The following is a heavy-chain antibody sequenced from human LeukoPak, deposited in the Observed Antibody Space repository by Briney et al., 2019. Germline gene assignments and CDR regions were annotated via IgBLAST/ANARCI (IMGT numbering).Heavy chain of an antibody. CDR2: IYTSGRT. J-gene: IGHJ4*02. D-gene: IGHD4-11*01. CDR3: ARLSTVTTSFDY. CDR1: GGSISSYY. V-gene: IGHV4-4*07. Sequence: SETLSLTCTVSGGSISSYYWNWLRQPAGKGLEWIGRIYTSGRTYYNPSLKSRVSMSVDTSKNQFSLKLSSVTAADTAVYYCARLSTVTTSFDYWGQGTLVTVSS.